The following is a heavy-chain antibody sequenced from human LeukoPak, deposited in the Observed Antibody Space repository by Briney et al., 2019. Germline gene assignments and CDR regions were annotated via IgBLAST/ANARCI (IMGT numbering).Heavy chain of an antibody. D-gene: IGHD3-10*01. Sequence: GGSLRLSCAASGFTFSSYGMHWVRQAPGKGLEWEAFIRYDGSNKYYADSVKGRFTISRDNSKNTLYLQMNSLRAEDTAVYYCARSAVSDGYYYYYMDVWGEGTTVTVSS. CDR2: IRYDGSNK. CDR1: GFTFSSYG. V-gene: IGHV3-30*02. J-gene: IGHJ6*03. CDR3: ARSAVSDGYYYYYMDV.